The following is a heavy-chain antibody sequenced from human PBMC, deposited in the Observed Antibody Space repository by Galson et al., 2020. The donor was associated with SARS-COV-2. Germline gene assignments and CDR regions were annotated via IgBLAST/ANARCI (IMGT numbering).Heavy chain of an antibody. CDR2: IYYSGST. D-gene: IGHD3-10*02. CDR1: DGPISSGGYY. J-gene: IGHJ3*02. CDR3: ARGGYYVKAFDI. V-gene: IGHV4-31*03. Sequence: ASETLSLTCTVPDGPISSGGYYWSWIRQPPGKGLEWIGYIYYSGSTYYNPSLNSRVTISVDTSTHQFSQKLSSVPAADTAVYYCARGGYYVKAFDIWGQGTMVSVSS.